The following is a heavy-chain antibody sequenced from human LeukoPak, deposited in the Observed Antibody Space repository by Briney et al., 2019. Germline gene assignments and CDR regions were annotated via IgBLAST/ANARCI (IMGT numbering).Heavy chain of an antibody. CDR1: GGTFSSYA. J-gene: IGHJ4*02. Sequence: ASVTVSCKASGGTFSSYAISWVRQAPGQVLEWMGRIIPILDIANYAQKFQGRVTITADKSTSTAYMELSSLRSEDTAVYYCARGLYCSCWGQGTLVTVSS. V-gene: IGHV1-69*04. D-gene: IGHD2-21*01. CDR3: ARGLYCSC. CDR2: IIPILDIA.